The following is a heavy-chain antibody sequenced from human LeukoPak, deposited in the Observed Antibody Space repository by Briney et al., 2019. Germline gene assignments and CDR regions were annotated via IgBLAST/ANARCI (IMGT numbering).Heavy chain of an antibody. D-gene: IGHD3-22*01. CDR1: GYTFTGYY. CDR2: MNPNSGNT. Sequence: GASVKVSCKASGYTFTGYYMHWVRQAPGQGLEWMGWMNPNSGNTGYAQKLQGRVTMTTDTSTSTAYMELRSLRSDDTAVYYCARLSYDSSGYYVYWGQGTLVTVSS. J-gene: IGHJ4*02. CDR3: ARLSYDSSGYYVY. V-gene: IGHV1-18*04.